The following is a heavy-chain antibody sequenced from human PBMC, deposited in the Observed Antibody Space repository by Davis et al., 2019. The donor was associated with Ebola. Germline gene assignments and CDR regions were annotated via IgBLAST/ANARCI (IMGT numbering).Heavy chain of an antibody. CDR2: ISSDSYFI. CDR3: ARGGYYDTTGYSHEAFDI. V-gene: IGHV3-21*01. D-gene: IGHD3-22*01. J-gene: IGHJ3*02. Sequence: GGSLRLSCAASGFIISSYSMNWVRQAPGKGLEWVSSISSDSYFIYYADSLKGRFTISRDNAKNSLYLQLNSLRREDTSVYHCARGGYYDTTGYSHEAFDIWGQGTMVTVSS. CDR1: GFIISSYS.